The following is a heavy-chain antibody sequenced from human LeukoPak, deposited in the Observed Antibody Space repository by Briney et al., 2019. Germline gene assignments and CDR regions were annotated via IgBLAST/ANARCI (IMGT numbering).Heavy chain of an antibody. V-gene: IGHV1-2*02. J-gene: IGHJ6*02. CDR2: INPNSGGT. D-gene: IGHD3-3*01. CDR1: GYTFTGYY. Sequence: GASVKVSCKASGYTFTGYYMHWGRQAPGQGLELMGWINPNSGGTNYAQKFQGRVTMTRDTSISTAYMELSRLRSDDTAVYYCARSGRFFSLDYYYYGMDVWAKGPRSPSP. CDR3: ARSGRFFSLDYYYYGMDV.